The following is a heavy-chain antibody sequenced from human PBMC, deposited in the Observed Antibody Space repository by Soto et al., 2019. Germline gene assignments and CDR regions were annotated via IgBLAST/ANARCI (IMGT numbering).Heavy chain of an antibody. V-gene: IGHV1-69*02. CDR1: GGTFSSYT. D-gene: IGHD4-4*01. Sequence: GASVKVSCKASGGTFSSYTISWVRQAPGQGLEWMGRIIPILGIANYAQKFQGRVTITADKSTSTAYMELSSLRSEDTAVYYCARGRPGVTVTRYYYYMDVWGKGTTVTVSS. J-gene: IGHJ6*03. CDR2: IIPILGIA. CDR3: ARGRPGVTVTRYYYYMDV.